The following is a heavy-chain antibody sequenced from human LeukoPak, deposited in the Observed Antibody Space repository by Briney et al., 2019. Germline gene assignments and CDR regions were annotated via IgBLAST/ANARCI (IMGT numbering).Heavy chain of an antibody. J-gene: IGHJ4*02. CDR1: GFTFSSYG. CDR3: ARGAYSSGFDD. CDR2: ISNDGSNK. V-gene: IGHV3-30*19. Sequence: GGSLRLSCAASGFTFSSYGMHWVRQAPGKGLEWVAVISNDGSNKYYADSVKGRFTISRDNSKNTLYLQMNSLRAKDTAVYYCARGAYSSGFDDWGQGTLVTVSS. D-gene: IGHD6-13*01.